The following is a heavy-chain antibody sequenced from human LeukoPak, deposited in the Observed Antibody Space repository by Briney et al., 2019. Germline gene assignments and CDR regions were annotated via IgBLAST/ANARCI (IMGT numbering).Heavy chain of an antibody. V-gene: IGHV4-34*01. CDR1: GGSFSGYY. D-gene: IGHD3-3*01. J-gene: IGHJ5*02. Sequence: PSETLSLTCAVYGGSFSGYYWSWIRQPPGKGLEWIEEINHSGSTNYNPSLKSRVTISVDTSKNQFSLKLSSVTAADTAVHYCARGGYDFWSGYYTGRFWFDPWGQGTLVTVSS. CDR3: ARGGYDFWSGYYTGRFWFDP. CDR2: INHSGST.